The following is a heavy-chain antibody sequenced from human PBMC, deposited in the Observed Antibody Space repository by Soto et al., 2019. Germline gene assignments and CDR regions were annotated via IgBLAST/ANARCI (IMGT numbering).Heavy chain of an antibody. Sequence: SSETLSHTCTGSGGLIWGWIRQSPDKGLEWIGYIYNSGRYNYNPSLESRLTISIDTSKNQFSLRLASVTAADTAVYYCARTLPNRQLFDSWSQGTLVT. D-gene: IGHD1-1*01. V-gene: IGHV4-59*01. J-gene: IGHJ4*02. CDR1: GGLI. CDR3: ARTLPNRQLFDS. CDR2: IYNSGRY.